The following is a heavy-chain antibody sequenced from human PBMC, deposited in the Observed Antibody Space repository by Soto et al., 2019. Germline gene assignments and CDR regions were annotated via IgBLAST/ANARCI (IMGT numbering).Heavy chain of an antibody. Sequence: GASVKVSCKASGGTFSSYAISWVRQAPGQGLEWKGGIIPIFGKANYAQKFQGRVTITADESTSTAYKELSSLRSEDTAVFYCAKDYQAARHYYYYMDVWGKGTTVTVSS. V-gene: IGHV1-69*13. D-gene: IGHD6-6*01. CDR1: GGTFSSYA. CDR3: AKDYQAARHYYYYMDV. J-gene: IGHJ6*03. CDR2: IIPIFGKA.